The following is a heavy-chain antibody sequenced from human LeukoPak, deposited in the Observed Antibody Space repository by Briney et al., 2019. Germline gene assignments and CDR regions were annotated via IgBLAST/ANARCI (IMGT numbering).Heavy chain of an antibody. CDR2: INPNSGGT. D-gene: IGHD3-22*01. CDR3: ARSGHSSGYYYHFDY. Sequence: GASVKVSCKASGYTFTGYYMHWVRQAPGQGLEWMGRINPNSGGTNYAQKFQGRVTMTRNTSISTAYMELSSLRSEDTAVYYCARSGHSSGYYYHFDYWGQGTLVTVSS. CDR1: GYTFTGYY. J-gene: IGHJ4*02. V-gene: IGHV1-2*06.